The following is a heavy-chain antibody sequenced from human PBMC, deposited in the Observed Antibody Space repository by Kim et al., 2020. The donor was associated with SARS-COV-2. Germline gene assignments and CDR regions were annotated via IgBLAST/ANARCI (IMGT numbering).Heavy chain of an antibody. CDR3: AKDGLYGDYGLYHNGLDV. J-gene: IGHJ6*02. D-gene: IGHD4-17*01. Sequence: GGSLRLSCAASGFTFRSYGMHWVRQAPGKGLEWVATTSFDETKKYYADSVKGRFTISRDNYKRTLYLQMDSLRPEDTAVYYCAKDGLYGDYGLYHNGLDVWGQGTTVTVSS. V-gene: IGHV3-30*18. CDR1: GFTFRSYG. CDR2: TSFDETKK.